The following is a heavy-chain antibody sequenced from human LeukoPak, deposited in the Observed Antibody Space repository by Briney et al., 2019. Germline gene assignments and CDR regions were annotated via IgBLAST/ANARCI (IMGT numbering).Heavy chain of an antibody. J-gene: IGHJ4*02. Sequence: PGGSLRLSCAASGFTFSSYSMNWVRQAPGKGLEWVSYISSSSSTIYYADSVKVRFTISRDNAKNSLYLQMNSLRAEDTAVYYCARDYRAFVVVPAAPRYFDYWGQGTLVTVSS. D-gene: IGHD2-2*01. V-gene: IGHV3-48*01. CDR1: GFTFSSYS. CDR3: ARDYRAFVVVPAAPRYFDY. CDR2: ISSSSSTI.